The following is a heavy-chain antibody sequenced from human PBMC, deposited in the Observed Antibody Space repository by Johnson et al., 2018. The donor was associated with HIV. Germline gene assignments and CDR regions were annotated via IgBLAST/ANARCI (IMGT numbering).Heavy chain of an antibody. Sequence: QVQLVESGGGVVQPGRSLRLSCAASGFTFSSYAMHWVRQAPGKGLEWVAVISYDGSNKYYADSVKGRFTISRDNSKNTLYLQMNSLRAEDTAVYYCAKRSYYYDSSGPPADAF. D-gene: IGHD3-22*01. V-gene: IGHV3-30*18. J-gene: IGHJ3*01. CDR2: ISYDGSNK. CDR1: GFTFSSYA. CDR3: AKRSYYYDSSGPPADAF.